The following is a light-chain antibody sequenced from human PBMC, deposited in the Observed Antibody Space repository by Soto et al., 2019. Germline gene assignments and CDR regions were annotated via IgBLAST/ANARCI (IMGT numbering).Light chain of an antibody. Sequence: QSAPTQPPSASGSPGQSVTIFCTGTSSDVGGYNYVSWYQQHPGKAPKLMIYEVSKRPSGVPDRFSGSKSGNTASLTVSGLQAEDEADYYCSSYAGSNNLGVFGGGTKLTVL. J-gene: IGLJ2*01. CDR1: SSDVGGYNY. V-gene: IGLV2-8*01. CDR3: SSYAGSNNLGV. CDR2: EVS.